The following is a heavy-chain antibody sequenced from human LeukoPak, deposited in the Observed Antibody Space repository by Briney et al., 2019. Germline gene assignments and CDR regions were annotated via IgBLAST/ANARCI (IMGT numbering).Heavy chain of an antibody. D-gene: IGHD3-10*01. J-gene: IGHJ4*02. Sequence: SVKVSCKASGGTFSSYAISWVRQAPGQGLEWMGGIIPIFGTANYAQKFQGRVTITADESTSTAYMELSSLRSEDTAVYYCARDLGGAAYFDYWGQGTLVTVSS. V-gene: IGHV1-69*13. CDR2: IIPIFGTA. CDR1: GGTFSSYA. CDR3: ARDLGGAAYFDY.